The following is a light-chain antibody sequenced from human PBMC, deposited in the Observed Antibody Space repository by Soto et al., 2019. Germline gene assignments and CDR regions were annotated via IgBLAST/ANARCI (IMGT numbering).Light chain of an antibody. CDR3: QHYNYWPPKT. V-gene: IGKV3-15*01. CDR1: QSVGNN. CDR2: GAY. Sequence: KMMTQPPATLSVSEGERTTLSCRASQSVGNNLAWYQQKPGQAPRLLIYGAYTRATGIPARFSGSGSGTDFTLTISSLQSEDFAVYCCQHYNYWPPKTLGQGSIVDI. J-gene: IGKJ1*01.